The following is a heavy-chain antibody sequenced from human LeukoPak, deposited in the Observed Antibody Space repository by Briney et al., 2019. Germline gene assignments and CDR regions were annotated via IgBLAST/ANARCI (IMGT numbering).Heavy chain of an antibody. Sequence: PSETLSLTCTVSGGSISSSSYYWGWIRQPPGKGLEWIGSIYYSGSTYYNPSLKSRVTISVDTSKNQFSLKLSSVTAADTAVYYCARDSGSGSIFDYWGQGTLVTVSS. CDR2: IYYSGST. J-gene: IGHJ4*02. V-gene: IGHV4-39*07. D-gene: IGHD3-10*01. CDR3: ARDSGSGSIFDY. CDR1: GGSISSSSYY.